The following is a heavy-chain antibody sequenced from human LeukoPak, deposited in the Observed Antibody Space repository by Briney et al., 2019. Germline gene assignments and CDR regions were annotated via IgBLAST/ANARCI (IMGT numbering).Heavy chain of an antibody. CDR1: GLTFSTYA. V-gene: IGHV3-23*01. Sequence: GGSLRLSCAASGLTFSTYAMSWVRQAPGKGLEWVSGISGSGSATYYADSVKGRFTISRDNSKNTLLLQMNSLRAEDTAVYYCANTINPASTAMALYYFDYWGKGTLVSVSS. J-gene: IGHJ4*02. CDR3: ANTINPASTAMALYYFDY. CDR2: ISGSGSAT. D-gene: IGHD5-18*01.